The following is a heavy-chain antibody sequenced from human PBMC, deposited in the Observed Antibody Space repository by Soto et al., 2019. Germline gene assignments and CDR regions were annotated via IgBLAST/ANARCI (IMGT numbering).Heavy chain of an antibody. CDR3: AKDRKPRNPSGYDYYYGMDV. CDR2: ISYDGSNK. Sequence: QVQLVESGGGVVQPGRSLRLSCAASGFTFSSYGMHGVRQAPGKGLEWLAVISYDGSNKYYADSVKGRFTISRDNSKNTLYLQMNSLRAEDTAVYYCAKDRKPRNPSGYDYYYGMDVWGQGTTVTVSS. D-gene: IGHD5-12*01. CDR1: GFTFSSYG. V-gene: IGHV3-30*18. J-gene: IGHJ6*02.